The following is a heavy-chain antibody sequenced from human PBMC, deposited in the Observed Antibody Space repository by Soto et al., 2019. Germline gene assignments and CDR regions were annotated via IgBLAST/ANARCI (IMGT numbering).Heavy chain of an antibody. V-gene: IGHV3-23*01. Sequence: GGSLRLSCAASGFTFSSYAMSWVRQAPGKGLEWVSAISGSGGSTYYADSVKGRFTISRDNSKNTLYLQMNSLRAEDTAVYYCAKDVLRYFDRTGWGGMDVWGQGTTVTVSS. D-gene: IGHD3-9*01. CDR3: AKDVLRYFDRTGWGGMDV. J-gene: IGHJ6*02. CDR1: GFTFSSYA. CDR2: ISGSGGST.